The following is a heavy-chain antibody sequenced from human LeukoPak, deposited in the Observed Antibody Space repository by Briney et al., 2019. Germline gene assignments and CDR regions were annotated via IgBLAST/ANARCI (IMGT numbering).Heavy chain of an antibody. J-gene: IGHJ5*02. Sequence: SETLSLTCTVSGGSISSSSYYWGWIRQPPEKGLEWIGSIYYSGSTYYNPSLKSRVTISVDTSKNQFSLKLSSVTAADTAVYYCASAIVVVPAAIPPEAWFDPWGQGTLVTVSS. CDR3: ASAIVVVPAAIPPEAWFDP. CDR1: GGSISSSSYY. D-gene: IGHD2-2*01. CDR2: IYYSGST. V-gene: IGHV4-39*01.